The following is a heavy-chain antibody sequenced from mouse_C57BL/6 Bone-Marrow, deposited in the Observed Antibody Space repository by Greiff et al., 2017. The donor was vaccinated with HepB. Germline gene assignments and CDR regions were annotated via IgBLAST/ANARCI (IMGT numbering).Heavy chain of an antibody. V-gene: IGHV7-1*01. Sequence: EVKLVESGGGLVQSGRSLRLSCATSGFTFSDFYMEWVRHAPGKGLEWIAASRNKANDYTTEYSASVKGRFIVSRDTSQSILYLQMNALRAEDTAIYYCARDAFGGWFPFAYWGQGTLVTVSA. CDR3: ARDAFGGWFPFAY. J-gene: IGHJ3*01. CDR2: SRNKANDYTT. CDR1: GFTFSDFY. D-gene: IGHD2-3*01.